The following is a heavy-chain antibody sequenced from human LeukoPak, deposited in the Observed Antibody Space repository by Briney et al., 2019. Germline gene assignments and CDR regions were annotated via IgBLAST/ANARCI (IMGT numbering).Heavy chain of an antibody. Sequence: SETLSLTCTVSGNSISSGDNYWSWIRQPAGKGLEWIGRIYTSGSTNYNPSLKSRVTISGDTSKNQFSLKLSSVTAADTAVYYCATTTIRLGYWGQGTLVTVSS. CDR3: ATTTIRLGY. CDR1: GNSISSGDNY. J-gene: IGHJ4*02. V-gene: IGHV4-61*02. CDR2: IYTSGST. D-gene: IGHD1-26*01.